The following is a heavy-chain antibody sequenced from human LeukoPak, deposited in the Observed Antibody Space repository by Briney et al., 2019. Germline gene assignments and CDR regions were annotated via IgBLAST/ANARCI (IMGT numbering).Heavy chain of an antibody. CDR1: GGTFSSYG. CDR3: ARRYYDILTGYEYYYGMDV. D-gene: IGHD3-9*01. V-gene: IGHV1-18*01. Sequence: GASVKVSCKASGGTFSSYGISWVRQAPGQGLEWMGWISAYNGNTNYAQKLQGRVTMTTDTSTSTAYMELRSLRSDDTAVYYCARRYYDILTGYEYYYGMDVWGQGTTVTVSS. J-gene: IGHJ6*02. CDR2: ISAYNGNT.